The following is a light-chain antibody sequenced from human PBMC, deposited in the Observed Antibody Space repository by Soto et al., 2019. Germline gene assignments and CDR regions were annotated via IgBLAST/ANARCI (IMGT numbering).Light chain of an antibody. Sequence: EIVMTQSPVTLSVSPGERATLSCRASQSVRRNLAWYQQKPGQAPRLLISGASTRATGIPARFSGSGSGTEFTLTISSLQSEDSAVYYCQQYDNWPPLTVGGGTKVDIK. J-gene: IGKJ4*01. CDR1: QSVRRN. CDR2: GAS. V-gene: IGKV3-15*01. CDR3: QQYDNWPPLT.